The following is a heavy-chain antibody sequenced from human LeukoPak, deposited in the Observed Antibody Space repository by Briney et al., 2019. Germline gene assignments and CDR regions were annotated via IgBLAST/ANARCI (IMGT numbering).Heavy chain of an antibody. CDR3: ARTNITMVRGVLEAFDI. CDR1: GYTFTSYG. D-gene: IGHD3-10*01. J-gene: IGHJ3*02. CDR2: ISAYNGNT. Sequence: ASVKVSCKASGYTFTSYGISWVRQAPGQGLEWMGWISAYNGNTNYAQKLQGRVTITADKSTSTAYMELSSLRSENTAVYYCARTNITMVRGVLEAFDIWGQGTMVTVSS. V-gene: IGHV1-18*01.